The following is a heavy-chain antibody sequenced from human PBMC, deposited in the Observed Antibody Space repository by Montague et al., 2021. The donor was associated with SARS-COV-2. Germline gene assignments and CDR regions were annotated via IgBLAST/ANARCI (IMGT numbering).Heavy chain of an antibody. V-gene: IGHV4-39*01. CDR2: IYSSGXT. D-gene: IGHD3-10*01. CDR3: ARLPDLLLWFGEALDY. CDR1: GGSISSSSYY. J-gene: IGHJ4*02. Sequence: SETLSLTCTVSGGSISSSSYYWGWIRQPAGKGLEWIGSIYSSGXTXYXXXXKXRVTISVDTSKNQFSLKLSSVTAADTAVYYCARLPDLLLWFGEALDYWGQGTLVTVSS.